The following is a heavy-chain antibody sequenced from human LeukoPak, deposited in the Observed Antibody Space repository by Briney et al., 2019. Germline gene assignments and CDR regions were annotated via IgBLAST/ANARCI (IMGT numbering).Heavy chain of an antibody. CDR2: IYSNGNT. Sequence: SETLSLTCTVSGDSISSGAYYWSWIRQPAGKGLEWIGRIYSNGNTNYKPSLKSRVTISLDTSKRQFSLQLTSVTAADTAMYYCARDRRRVGATYFDYWGQGTLVTVSS. V-gene: IGHV4-61*02. J-gene: IGHJ4*02. CDR1: GDSISSGAYY. D-gene: IGHD1-26*01. CDR3: ARDRRRVGATYFDY.